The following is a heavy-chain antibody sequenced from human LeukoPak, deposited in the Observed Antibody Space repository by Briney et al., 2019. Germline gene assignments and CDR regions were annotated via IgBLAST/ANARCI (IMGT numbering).Heavy chain of an antibody. CDR2: VCYSGST. J-gene: IGHJ6*02. V-gene: IGHV4-39*01. CDR1: GGSISSSSYY. Sequence: SETLSLTCNVSGGSISSSSYYWGWIRQPPGREPEWIGSVCYSGSTYYTPSLKSRVTISVDTSKNQFSLKLSSVTAADTAVYYCARHQENYYYGMDVWGQGTSVTVSS. CDR3: ARHQENYYYGMDV.